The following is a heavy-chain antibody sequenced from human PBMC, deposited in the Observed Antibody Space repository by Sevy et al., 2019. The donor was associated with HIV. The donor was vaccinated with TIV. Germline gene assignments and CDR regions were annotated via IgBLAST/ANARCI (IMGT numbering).Heavy chain of an antibody. CDR2: ISSSSSNI. CDR3: AREGGYTDQGMDV. Sequence: GGSLRLSCAASGFTFSTYDMNWVRQAPGKGVEWISYISSSSSNIYYADSVKGRFTISRDNAKNSLFVQMHNLRAEDTAVYYCAREGGYTDQGMDVWGQGTTVTVSS. J-gene: IGHJ6*02. CDR1: GFTFSTYD. V-gene: IGHV3-48*01. D-gene: IGHD5-12*01.